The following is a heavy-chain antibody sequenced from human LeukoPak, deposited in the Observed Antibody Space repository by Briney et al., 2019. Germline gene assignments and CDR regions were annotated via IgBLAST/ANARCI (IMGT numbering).Heavy chain of an antibody. CDR2: IYYSGST. D-gene: IGHD3-22*01. CDR3: ASGGYYEFSY. J-gene: IGHJ4*02. CDR1: GGSISSSSYY. V-gene: IGHV4-39*01. Sequence: SETLSLTCTVSGGSISSSSYYWGWIRQPPGKGLEWIGSIYYSGSTYYNPSLKSRVTISVDTSKNQFSLKLSSVTAADTAVYYCASGGYYEFSYWGQGTLVTVSS.